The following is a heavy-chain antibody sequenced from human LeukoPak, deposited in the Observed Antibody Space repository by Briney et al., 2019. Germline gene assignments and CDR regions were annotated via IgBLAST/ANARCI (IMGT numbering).Heavy chain of an antibody. J-gene: IGHJ3*02. D-gene: IGHD6-6*01. V-gene: IGHV4-59*12. Sequence: SETLSLTXTVXXXXXSSXXXSWIRQXXXXXXXXXXXIYYSGSTNYNPSLKSRVTISVDTSKNQFSLKLSSVTAADTAVYYCAREAGSSSSLGAFDIWGQGTMVTVSS. CDR1: XXXXSSXX. CDR3: AREAGSSSSLGAFDI. CDR2: IYYSGST.